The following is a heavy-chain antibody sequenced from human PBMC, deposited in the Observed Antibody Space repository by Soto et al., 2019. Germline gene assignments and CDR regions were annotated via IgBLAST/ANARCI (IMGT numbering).Heavy chain of an antibody. J-gene: IGHJ6*03. CDR1: GLTVRSKD. CDR2: IYSGGST. CDR3: ASAGTGTKGGKIYYYYSMHV. Sequence: XGGSLRLSCAACGLTVRSKDMGGVRQAQGKGLVWVSVIYSGGSTYYADSVKGRFTISRHNSKNTLYLQMNSLRAEDTAVYYCASAGTGTKGGKIYYYYSMHVWGKGTTVTVSS. D-gene: IGHD1-7*01. V-gene: IGHV3-53*04.